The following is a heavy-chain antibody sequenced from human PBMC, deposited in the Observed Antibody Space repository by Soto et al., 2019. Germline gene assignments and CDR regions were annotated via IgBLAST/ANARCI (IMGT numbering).Heavy chain of an antibody. V-gene: IGHV4-38-2*01. D-gene: IGHD3-3*01. CDR3: ARSETAARMYYDFWSGYPPKNYYYGMDV. J-gene: IGHJ6*02. CDR1: GYSISSGYY. CDR2: IYHSGST. Sequence: PSETLSLTCAVSGYSISSGYYWGWIRQPPGKGLEWIGSIYHSGSTYYNPSLKSRVTISVDTSKNQFSLKLSSVTAADTAVYCCARSETAARMYYDFWSGYPPKNYYYGMDVWGQGTTVTVSS.